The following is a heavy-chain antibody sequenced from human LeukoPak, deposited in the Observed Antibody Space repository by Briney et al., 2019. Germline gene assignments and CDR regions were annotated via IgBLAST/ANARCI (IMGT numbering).Heavy chain of an antibody. D-gene: IGHD3-22*01. Sequence: SETLSLTCAVSGYSISSGYYWGWIRQPAGKGLEWIGRISSSGSTNYNPSLKSRVTISVDTSKNQFSLKLSSVTAADTAVYFCARGPYSYDSSGAFDIWGQGTMVTVSS. V-gene: IGHV4-38-2*01. CDR3: ARGPYSYDSSGAFDI. J-gene: IGHJ3*02. CDR2: ISSSGST. CDR1: GYSISSGYY.